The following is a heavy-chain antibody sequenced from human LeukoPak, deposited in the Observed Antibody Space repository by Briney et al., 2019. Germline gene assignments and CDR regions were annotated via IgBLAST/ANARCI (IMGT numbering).Heavy chain of an antibody. CDR2: ISHDGSVK. J-gene: IGHJ4*02. D-gene: IGHD3-22*01. CDR1: GFTFSKYG. CDR3: AREYYYDSSGYGSFGY. Sequence: GGSLRLSCAASGFTFSKYGMQWVRQAPGKGLEWVAVISHDGSVKHYVDSVKGRFTISRDNAKNSLYLQMNSLRAEDTAVYYCAREYYYDSSGYGSFGYWGQGTLVTVSS. V-gene: IGHV3-30*03.